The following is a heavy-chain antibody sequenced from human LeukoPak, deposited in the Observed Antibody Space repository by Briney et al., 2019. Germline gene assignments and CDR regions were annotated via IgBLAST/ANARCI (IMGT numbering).Heavy chain of an antibody. CDR3: ARANSDMYDFEI. Sequence: SVKVSCKASGGSFSSYPINWVRPAPGRGLEWMGRIIHIFGATKYAQNFQSRVTITTDESTSTVYMELSSLRSEDTALYYCARANSDMYDFEIWGQGTMVTVCS. CDR1: GGSFSSYP. CDR2: IIHIFGAT. J-gene: IGHJ3*02. D-gene: IGHD3-10*01. V-gene: IGHV1-69*05.